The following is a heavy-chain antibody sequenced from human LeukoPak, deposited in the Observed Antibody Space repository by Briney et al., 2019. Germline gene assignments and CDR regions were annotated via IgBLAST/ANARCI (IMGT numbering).Heavy chain of an antibody. J-gene: IGHJ6*02. V-gene: IGHV3-21*01. CDR1: GFTFSSYS. CDR2: ISSSSSYI. D-gene: IGHD2-15*01. Sequence: TGGSLRLSCAASGFTFSSYSMNWVRQAPGKGLEWVSSISSSSSYIYYADSVKGRFTISRDNAKNSLYLQMNSLRAEDTAVYYCARDGVAFYGMDVWGQGTTVTVSS. CDR3: ARDGVAFYGMDV.